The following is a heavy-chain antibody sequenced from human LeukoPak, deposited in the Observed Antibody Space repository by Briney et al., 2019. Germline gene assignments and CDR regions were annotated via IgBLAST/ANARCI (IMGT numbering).Heavy chain of an antibody. CDR2: ISYDGSNK. CDR1: GFTLSSYA. J-gene: IGHJ3*02. Sequence: PGGSLRLSCAASGFTLSSYAMHWVRQAPGKGREWVAVISYDGSNKYYADSVKGRFTISRDNSKNTLYLQMNSLRAEDTAVYYCARSIVGATRGAFDIWGQGTMVTVSS. D-gene: IGHD1-26*01. V-gene: IGHV3-30-3*01. CDR3: ARSIVGATRGAFDI.